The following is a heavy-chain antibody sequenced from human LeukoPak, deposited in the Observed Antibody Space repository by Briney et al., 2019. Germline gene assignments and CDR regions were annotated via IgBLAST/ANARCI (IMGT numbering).Heavy chain of an antibody. J-gene: IGHJ4*02. V-gene: IGHV4-34*01. Sequence: SETLSLTCAVYGGSFSGYYWSWIRQPPGKGLEWIGEINHSGSTNYNPSLKSRVTISVDTSKNQFSLKLSSVTAADTAVYYCARSHSALRITMVRGVWYNYWGQGTLVTVSS. CDR1: GGSFSGYY. D-gene: IGHD3-10*01. CDR2: INHSGST. CDR3: ARSHSALRITMVRGVWYNY.